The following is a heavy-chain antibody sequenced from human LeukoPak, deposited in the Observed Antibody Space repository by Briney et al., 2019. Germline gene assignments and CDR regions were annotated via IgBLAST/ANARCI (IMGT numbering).Heavy chain of an antibody. J-gene: IGHJ6*04. D-gene: IGHD2-2*01. CDR3: ARDNLGYCSSTSCYGKKNHGMDV. CDR1: GFTFSSYA. V-gene: IGHV3-30-3*01. Sequence: PGGSLRLSCAASGFTFSSYAMHWVRQAPGKGLEWVAVISYDGSNKYYADSVKGRFTISRDNSKNTLYLQMNSLRAEDTAVYYCARDNLGYCSSTSCYGKKNHGMDVWGKGTTVTVSS. CDR2: ISYDGSNK.